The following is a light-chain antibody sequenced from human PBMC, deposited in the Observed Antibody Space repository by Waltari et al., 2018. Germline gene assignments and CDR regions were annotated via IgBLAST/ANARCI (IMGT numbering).Light chain of an antibody. CDR3: MILHNNAVV. J-gene: IGLJ3*02. CDR2: YRSDSTI. V-gene: IGLV5-45*01. Sequence: QAVLTQPGCLSALPVASVSLTSPLRSGMGVGTYKIYSYQQRPGSPPQFLVKYRSDSTIQKGSGVPSRFSGSRDISANAGILLISGLQPEDEADYYCMILHNNAVVFGGGTRLTVL. CDR1: SGMGVGTYK.